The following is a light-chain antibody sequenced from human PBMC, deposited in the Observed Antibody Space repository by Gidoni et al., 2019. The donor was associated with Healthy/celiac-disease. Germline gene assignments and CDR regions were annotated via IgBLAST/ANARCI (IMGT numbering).Light chain of an antibody. CDR3: QQYGSSLIA. CDR1: QSVSSSY. V-gene: IGKV3-20*01. J-gene: IGKJ3*01. Sequence: VLTQSPGTLSLSPGERATLSCRASQSVSSSYLAWYQQKPGQAPRLLIYGASSRATGIPDRFSGGGSGTDFTLTISRLEPEDFAVYYCQQYGSSLIAFGPGTKVDIK. CDR2: GAS.